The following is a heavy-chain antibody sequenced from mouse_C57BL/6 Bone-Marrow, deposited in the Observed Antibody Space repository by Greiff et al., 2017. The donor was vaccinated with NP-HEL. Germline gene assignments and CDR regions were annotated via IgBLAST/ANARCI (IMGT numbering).Heavy chain of an antibody. V-gene: IGHV5-4*01. CDR2: ISAGGSYT. J-gene: IGHJ3*01. Sequence: EVKLVESGGGLVKPGGSLKLSCAASGFTFSSYAMSWVRQTPEKRLEWVATISAGGSYTYYPDNVKGRFILSRDNAKNNLYLQMSHLKSEDTSMYYGARESLYYYGSQFAYWGQGTLVTVSA. CDR3: ARESLYYYGSQFAY. CDR1: GFTFSSYA. D-gene: IGHD1-1*01.